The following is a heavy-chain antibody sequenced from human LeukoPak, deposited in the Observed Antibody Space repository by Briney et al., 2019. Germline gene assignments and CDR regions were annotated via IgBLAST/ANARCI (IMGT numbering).Heavy chain of an antibody. D-gene: IGHD5-24*01. CDR3: AKDIEMATTN. Sequence: GASLGLSCAASGFTFSSYAVSWVRQAPGKGLEWVSAISGSGGSTYYADSVKGRFTISRDNSKNTLYLQMNSLRAEDTAVYYCAKDIEMATTNWGQGTLVTVSS. CDR1: GFTFSSYA. CDR2: ISGSGGST. J-gene: IGHJ4*02. V-gene: IGHV3-23*01.